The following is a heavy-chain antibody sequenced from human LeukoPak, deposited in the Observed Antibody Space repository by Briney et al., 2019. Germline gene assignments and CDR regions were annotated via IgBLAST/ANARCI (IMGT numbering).Heavy chain of an antibody. CDR3: ARGKVYSSPSNWFDP. J-gene: IGHJ5*02. D-gene: IGHD6-19*01. CDR2: INSDGSST. CDR1: GFTFSSYW. V-gene: IGHV3-74*01. Sequence: GGSLRLSCAASGFTFSSYWMHWVRQAPGKGLVWVSRINSDGSSTRYADSVKGRFTISRDNAKNTLYLQMNSLRAEDTAVYYCARGKVYSSPSNWFDPWGQGTLVTVSS.